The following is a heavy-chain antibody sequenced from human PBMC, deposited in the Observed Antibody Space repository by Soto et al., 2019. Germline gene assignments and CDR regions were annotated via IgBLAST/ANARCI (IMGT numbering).Heavy chain of an antibody. CDR1: GFTFSSYA. J-gene: IGHJ4*02. V-gene: IGHV3-30*03. D-gene: IGHD6-6*01. CDR2: ISIRGGDE. Sequence: QVQLVESGGGVVQPGKSLRLSCAASGFTFSSYAMHWARQAPGKGLEWVTVISIRGGDEYYAESVRGRFTISRDDSKNTLDLQMDSLRVEDTAVYYCARGTIVARPHLDYWGQGTLVTVSS. CDR3: ARGTIVARPHLDY.